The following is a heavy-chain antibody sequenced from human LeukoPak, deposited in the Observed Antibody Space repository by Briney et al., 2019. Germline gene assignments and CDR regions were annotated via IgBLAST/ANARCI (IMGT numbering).Heavy chain of an antibody. D-gene: IGHD4-17*01. Sequence: PSETLSLTCTVSGGSISSSSYFWDWIRQPPGKGLEWIGSIYYSGSTNYNPSLKSRVTISVDMSKSQFSLRLSSLTAADTAVYYCAQKYGDYPNWFDPWGQGTLVTVSS. CDR2: IYYSGST. J-gene: IGHJ5*02. CDR3: AQKYGDYPNWFDP. CDR1: GGSISSSSYF. V-gene: IGHV4-39*01.